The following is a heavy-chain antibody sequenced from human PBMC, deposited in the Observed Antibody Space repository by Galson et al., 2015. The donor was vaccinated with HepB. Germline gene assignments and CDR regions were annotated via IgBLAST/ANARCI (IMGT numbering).Heavy chain of an antibody. CDR2: IRSRPNNYAT. V-gene: IGHV3-73*01. Sequence: SLRLSCAASGFTFNESAMHWVRRASGKGLEWVGRIRSRPNNYATAYAASVKGRFIVSRDDPRNTAYLQMNSLKTEDTAVYYCSRRPPYYDILTGQIPDWGQGTLVTVSS. J-gene: IGHJ4*02. D-gene: IGHD3-9*01. CDR1: GFTFNESA. CDR3: SRRPPYYDILTGQIPD.